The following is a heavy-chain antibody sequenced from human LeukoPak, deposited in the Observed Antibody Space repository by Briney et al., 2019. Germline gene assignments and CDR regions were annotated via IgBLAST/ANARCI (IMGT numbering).Heavy chain of an antibody. V-gene: IGHV1-46*01. Sequence: ASVTVSCTASGYTFTSYYMHWVRQAPGQGLEWMGIINPSGGSTSYAQKFQGRVTMTRDTSTSTVYMELSSLRSEDTAVYYCARSNYVGPPFDCWGQGTLVTVSS. J-gene: IGHJ4*02. CDR3: ARSNYVGPPFDC. CDR2: INPSGGST. D-gene: IGHD1-7*01. CDR1: GYTFTSYY.